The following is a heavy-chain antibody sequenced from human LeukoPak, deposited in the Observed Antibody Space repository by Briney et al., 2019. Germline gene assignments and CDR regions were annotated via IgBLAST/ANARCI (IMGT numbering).Heavy chain of an antibody. CDR3: ARDPINGDYYYGMDV. Sequence: PSETLSLTCTVSGGSISGYYWSWIRQPAGKGLEWIGRVYTSGSTNYNPSLKSLVTMSVDTSKNQFSLKLSSVTAADTAVYYCARDPINGDYYYGMDVWGQGTTVTVSS. D-gene: IGHD4-17*01. V-gene: IGHV4-4*07. CDR2: VYTSGST. CDR1: GGSISGYY. J-gene: IGHJ6*02.